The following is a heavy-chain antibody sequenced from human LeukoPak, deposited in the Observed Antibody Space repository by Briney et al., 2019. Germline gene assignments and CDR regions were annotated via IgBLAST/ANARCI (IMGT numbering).Heavy chain of an antibody. J-gene: IGHJ4*02. CDR1: GGSISSYY. Sequence: SETLSLTCTVSGGSISSYYWSWIRQPAGKGLEWIGRIYTSGSTNYNPSLKSRVTMSVDTSKNQFSLKLSSVTAADTAVYYCAREKEVMVRGVIRSKFDYWGQGTLVTVSS. D-gene: IGHD3-10*01. V-gene: IGHV4-4*07. CDR2: IYTSGST. CDR3: AREKEVMVRGVIRSKFDY.